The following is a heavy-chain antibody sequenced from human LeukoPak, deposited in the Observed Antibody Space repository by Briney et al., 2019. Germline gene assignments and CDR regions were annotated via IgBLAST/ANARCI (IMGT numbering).Heavy chain of an antibody. V-gene: IGHV4-59*01. CDR2: IYYSGST. CDR3: ARSTNPHSIRWTNHFDY. D-gene: IGHD4-23*01. J-gene: IGHJ4*02. CDR1: GGSISSYY. Sequence: SETLSLTCTVSGGSISSYYWSWIRQPPGKGLEWIGYIYYSGSTNYNPSLKSRVTISVDTSKNQFSLKLSSVTAADTAVYYCARSTNPHSIRWTNHFDYWGQGTLVTVSS.